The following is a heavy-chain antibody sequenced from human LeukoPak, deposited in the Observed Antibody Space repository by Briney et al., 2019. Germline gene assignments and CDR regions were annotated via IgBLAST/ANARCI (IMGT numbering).Heavy chain of an antibody. Sequence: PGGSLRLSCVASGFPFSSYWMTWVRQAPGKGLERVANIKQDGSKKSYVDSVKGRFTISRDNAKNSLYPQMNSLRAEDTAIYYCTRVGYIDEGIDYWGQGTLVTVSS. V-gene: IGHV3-7*04. CDR2: IKQDGSKK. D-gene: IGHD5-24*01. CDR3: TRVGYIDEGIDY. J-gene: IGHJ4*02. CDR1: GFPFSSYW.